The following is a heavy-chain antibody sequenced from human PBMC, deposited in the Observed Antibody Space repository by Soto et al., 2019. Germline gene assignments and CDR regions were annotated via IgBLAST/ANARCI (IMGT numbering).Heavy chain of an antibody. J-gene: IGHJ4*02. CDR3: ARAYGGNSVFSDTIDY. Sequence: SETLSLTCTVSGGSISSGGYYGSWIRQHPGKGLEWIGYIYYSGSTYYNPSLKSRVTISVDTSKNQFSLKLSSVTAADTAVYYCARAYGGNSVFSDTIDYWGQGTLVTVSS. CDR2: IYYSGST. CDR1: GGSISSGGYY. D-gene: IGHD2-21*02. V-gene: IGHV4-31*03.